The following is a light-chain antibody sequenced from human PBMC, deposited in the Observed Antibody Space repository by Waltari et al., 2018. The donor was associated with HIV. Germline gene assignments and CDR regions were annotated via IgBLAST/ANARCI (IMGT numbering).Light chain of an antibody. J-gene: IGKJ2*01. V-gene: IGKV2-28*01. CDR3: MQALQTPYT. CDR2: FGS. CDR1: QSLVYSNGYNY. Sequence: DIVMTQSPLSLSVTPGEPASISCRSSQSLVYSNGYNYLDLYLQKPGQSPQILFYFGSHRASGVPDRFTGSGSGTDFTLKISRVEAEDVGVYYCMQALQTPYTFGQGTKLEIK.